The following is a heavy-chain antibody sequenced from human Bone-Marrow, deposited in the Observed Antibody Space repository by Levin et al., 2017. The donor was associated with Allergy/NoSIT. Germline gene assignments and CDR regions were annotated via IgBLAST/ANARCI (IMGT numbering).Heavy chain of an antibody. V-gene: IGHV4-59*11. CDR1: GGSISSHS. D-gene: IGHD2-2*01. CDR3: ARRVCSTTSCYWNWFDP. Sequence: PSETLSLTCTVSGGSISSHSWSWIRQPPRKGLEWIGYIYDTGNTNYNPSLRSRVSISVDTSKNQFSLKLSSVTAADTAVYYCARRVCSTTSCYWNWFDPWGQGTLVTVSS. J-gene: IGHJ5*02. CDR2: IYDTGNT.